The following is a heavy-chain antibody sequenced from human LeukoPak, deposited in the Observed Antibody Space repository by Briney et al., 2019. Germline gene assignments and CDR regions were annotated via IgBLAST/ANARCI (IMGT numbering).Heavy chain of an antibody. CDR1: EFTFSTYG. V-gene: IGHV3-23*01. J-gene: IGHJ4*02. Sequence: PGGSLRLSCAASEFTFSTYGMTWVRQAPGKGLEWVSSISGSTGTTFYADSVKGRFTISRDNSKNTLYLQMNSLRAEDTAVYYCAKRGPGRPQSEKCYFAYGGQRTLVTVSS. CDR2: ISGSTGTT. CDR3: AKRGPGRPQSEKCYFAY. D-gene: IGHD3-10*01.